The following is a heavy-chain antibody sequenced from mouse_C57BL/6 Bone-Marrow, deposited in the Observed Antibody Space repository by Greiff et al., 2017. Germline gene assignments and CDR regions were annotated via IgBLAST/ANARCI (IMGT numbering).Heavy chain of an antibody. CDR1: GYTFTDYA. V-gene: IGHV1-67*01. CDR3: AREGVRTVVAPRWYFDV. J-gene: IGHJ1*03. D-gene: IGHD1-1*01. Sequence: QVQLQQSGPELVRPGVSVKISCKGSGYTFTDYAMHWVKQSHAKGLEWIGVISTYYGDASYNQKFNDKATMTVDKSSSTAYMELARLTSEDSAVYYCAREGVRTVVAPRWYFDVWGTGTTVTVSS. CDR2: ISTYYGDA.